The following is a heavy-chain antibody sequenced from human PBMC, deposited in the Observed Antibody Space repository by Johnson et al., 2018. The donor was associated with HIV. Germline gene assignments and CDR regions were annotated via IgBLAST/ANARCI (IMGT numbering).Heavy chain of an antibody. CDR2: IYRGGST. CDR1: AFTFSSND. D-gene: IGHD5-24*01. J-gene: IGHJ3*02. V-gene: IGHV3-66*02. CDR3: AKESAFDI. Sequence: VQLVESGGGLVQPGGSLRLSCGASAFTFSSNDMTWVRQAPGKGLEWVSVIYRGGSTYYADSVKGRFTISRDNSKNTLYLQMNSLRAEDTAVYYCAKESAFDIWGQGTMVTVSS.